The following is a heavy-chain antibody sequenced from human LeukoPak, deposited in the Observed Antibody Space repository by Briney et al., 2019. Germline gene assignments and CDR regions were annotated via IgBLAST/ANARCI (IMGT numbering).Heavy chain of an antibody. CDR1: GFTFSSYW. D-gene: IGHD5-18*01. Sequence: PGGSLRLSCAASGFTFSSYWMSWVRQAPGKGLEWVANIKQDGSEKYYVDSVKGRFTNPRDNAKNSLSLLMNSLRAEDTAVYYCARDLSSRGYTYGTPAFTFDIWGQGTMVTVSS. CDR3: ARDLSSRGYTYGTPAFTFDI. J-gene: IGHJ3*02. CDR2: IKQDGSEK. V-gene: IGHV3-7*01.